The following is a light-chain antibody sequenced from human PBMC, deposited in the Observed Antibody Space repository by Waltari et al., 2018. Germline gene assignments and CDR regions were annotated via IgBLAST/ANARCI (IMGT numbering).Light chain of an antibody. V-gene: IGKV1-9*01. CDR1: QGISSY. CDR2: AAS. J-gene: IGKJ4*01. CDR3: QQLNSYPLT. Sequence: IQLTQSPSSLSASVGDRVPIPCRASQGISSYLAWYQQKPGKAPTLLIYAASTLQSGVPARFSGSGSGTDFTLTISSLQPEDFATYYCQQLNSYPLTFGGGTKVEIK.